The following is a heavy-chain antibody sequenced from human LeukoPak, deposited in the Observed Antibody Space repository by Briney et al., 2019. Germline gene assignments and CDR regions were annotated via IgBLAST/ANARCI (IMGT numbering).Heavy chain of an antibody. CDR3: ERGVSSGHYFDY. Sequence: TGGSLRLSCAASGFTFSSYWMHLVRQAPGEGLVWVSRIDSDGIGTVYADSVKGRFTISRDNAKNTLYLQMNSLRPEDKAVICSERGVSSGHYFDYWGQGTLVTVSS. V-gene: IGHV3-74*01. D-gene: IGHD3-10*01. J-gene: IGHJ4*02. CDR1: GFTFSSYW. CDR2: IDSDGIGT.